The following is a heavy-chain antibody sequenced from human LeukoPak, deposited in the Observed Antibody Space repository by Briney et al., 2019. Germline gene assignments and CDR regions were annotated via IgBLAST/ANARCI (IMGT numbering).Heavy chain of an antibody. CDR3: ATSRYYDILTGYRYYFDY. Sequence: ASVKVSCKVSGYTFAELSMHWVRQAPGKGLEWMGGFDPEDGETIYAQKFQGRVTMIEDTSTDTAYMELSSLRSEDTAVYYCATSRYYDILTGYRYYFDYWGQGTLVTVSS. CDR2: FDPEDGET. CDR1: GYTFAELS. D-gene: IGHD3-9*01. V-gene: IGHV1-24*01. J-gene: IGHJ4*02.